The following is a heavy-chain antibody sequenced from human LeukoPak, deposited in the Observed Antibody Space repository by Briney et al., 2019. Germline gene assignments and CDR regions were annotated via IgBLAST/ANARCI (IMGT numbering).Heavy chain of an antibody. CDR1: GFTFSRYD. CDR3: AHRGYNYGYFLF. D-gene: IGHD5-18*01. CDR2: ISSSSSTT. Sequence: GGSLRLSCAASGFTFSRYDMNWVRHAPGKRLEWLSYISSSSSTTDYADSVKGRFTVSRDNAKNSLYLQMDSLRAEDTAVYYCAHRGYNYGYFLFWGQGTLVTVSS. J-gene: IGHJ4*02. V-gene: IGHV3-48*01.